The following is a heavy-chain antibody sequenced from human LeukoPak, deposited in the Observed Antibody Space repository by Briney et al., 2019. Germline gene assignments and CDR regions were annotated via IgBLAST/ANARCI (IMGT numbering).Heavy chain of an antibody. CDR3: ARVQDLIVLVPAAPHAFAI. Sequence: PGGSLRLSCAASGFTFSSYWMSWVRQAPGKGLEWVANIKQDGSEKYYVDSVKGRFTISRDNAKNSLYLQMNSLRAEDTAVYYCARVQDLIVLVPAAPHAFAIWGQGTMVPVSS. V-gene: IGHV3-7*01. CDR1: GFTFSSYW. CDR2: IKQDGSEK. D-gene: IGHD2-2*01. J-gene: IGHJ3*02.